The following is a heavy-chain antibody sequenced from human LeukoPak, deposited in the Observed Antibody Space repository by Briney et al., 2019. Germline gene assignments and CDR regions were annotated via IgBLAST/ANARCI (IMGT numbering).Heavy chain of an antibody. Sequence: SETLSLTCTVSGGSISSGGYYWSWIRQPPGKGLEWIGYIYHSGSTYYNPSLKSRVTISVDRSKNQFSLKLSSVTAADTAVYYCARLRLRYDSNGYSTSYEAVDIWGQGTVVTVSS. CDR1: GGSISSGGYY. CDR3: ARLRLRYDSNGYSTSYEAVDI. D-gene: IGHD3-22*01. J-gene: IGHJ3*02. CDR2: IYHSGST. V-gene: IGHV4-30-2*01.